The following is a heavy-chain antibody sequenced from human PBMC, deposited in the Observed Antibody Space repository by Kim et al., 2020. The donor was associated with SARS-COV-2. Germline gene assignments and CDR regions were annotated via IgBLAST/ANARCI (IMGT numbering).Heavy chain of an antibody. V-gene: IGHV3-21*01. J-gene: IGHJ4*02. Sequence: GGSLRLSCAASGFTFSSYSMNWVRQAPGKGLEWVSSISSSSSYIYYADSVKGRFTISRDNAKNSLYLQMNSLRAEDTAVYYCARAEGSGSYAFDYWGQGTLVTVSS. CDR2: ISSSSSYI. D-gene: IGHD3-10*01. CDR3: ARAEGSGSYAFDY. CDR1: GFTFSSYS.